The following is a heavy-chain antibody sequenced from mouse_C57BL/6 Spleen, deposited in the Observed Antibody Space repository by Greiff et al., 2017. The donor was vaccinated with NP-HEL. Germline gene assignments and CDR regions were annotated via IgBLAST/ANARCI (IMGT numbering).Heavy chain of an antibody. CDR3: AAHWTAQAGFAY. V-gene: IGHV3-6*01. J-gene: IGHJ3*01. D-gene: IGHD3-2*02. Sequence: EVKFVESGPGLVKPSQSLSLTCSVTGYSITSGYYWNWIRQFPGNKLEWMGYISYDGSNNYNPSLKNRISITRDTSKNQFFLKLNSLTTEDTATYYCAAHWTAQAGFAYWGQGTLVTVSA. CDR2: ISYDGSN. CDR1: GYSITSGYY.